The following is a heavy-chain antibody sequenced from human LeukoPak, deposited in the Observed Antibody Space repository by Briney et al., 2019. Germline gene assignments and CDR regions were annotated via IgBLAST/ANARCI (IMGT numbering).Heavy chain of an antibody. CDR3: AKGVGSGGWTYYYYYGLDI. CDR2: ISGSGDSR. D-gene: IGHD1-26*01. J-gene: IGHJ6*02. V-gene: IGHV3-23*01. Sequence: QPGGSLRLSCAASGFTFSNYWMNWVRQAPGKGLEWVSTISGSGDSRYYADSVKGRFTISRDNSNNTLYLQMNSLRAEDTAVYYCAKGVGSGGWTYYYYYGLDIWGQGTTVTVSS. CDR1: GFTFSNYW.